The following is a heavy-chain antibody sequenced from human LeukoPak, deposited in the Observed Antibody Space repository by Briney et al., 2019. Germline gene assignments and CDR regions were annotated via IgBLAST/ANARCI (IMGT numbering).Heavy chain of an antibody. V-gene: IGHV4-39*01. CDR2: IYYSGST. D-gene: IGHD3-3*01. J-gene: IGHJ4*02. Sequence: SETLSLTCTVSGGSLSSSSYYWGWIRQPPGKGLEWIGSIYYSGSTYYNPSLKSRVTISVDTSKNQFSLKLSSVTAADTAVYYCAGHDFWSGYYRVEYYFDYWGQGTLVTVSS. CDR1: GGSLSSSSYY. CDR3: AGHDFWSGYYRVEYYFDY.